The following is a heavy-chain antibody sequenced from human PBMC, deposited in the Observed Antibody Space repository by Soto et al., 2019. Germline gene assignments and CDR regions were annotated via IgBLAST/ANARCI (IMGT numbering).Heavy chain of an antibody. CDR3: ARPSGGYPQYYLDS. D-gene: IGHD2-15*01. CDR1: GYSFSYYW. J-gene: IGHJ4*02. V-gene: IGHV5-51*01. CDR2: IYPGDSET. Sequence: PGESLKISCKVSGYSFSYYWIAWVRQMPGKGLEWMGIIYPGDSETRYSPSFQGQVTMSADRSISTAYLQWSSLKASDTAMYYCARPSGGYPQYYLDSWGQGTLVTVSS.